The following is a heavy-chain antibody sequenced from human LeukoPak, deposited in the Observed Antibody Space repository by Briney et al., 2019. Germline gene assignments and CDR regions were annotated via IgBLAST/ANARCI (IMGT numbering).Heavy chain of an antibody. J-gene: IGHJ4*02. CDR2: INHSGST. CDR1: GGSFSGYY. V-gene: IGHV4-34*01. D-gene: IGHD3-16*02. CDR3: ARGLLVVTFGGVIVTKHFDY. Sequence: SETLSLTCAVYGGSFSGYYWSWIRQPPGKGLEWIGEINHSGSTNYNPSLKSRVTISVDTSKNQFSLKLSSVTAADTAVYYCARGLLVVTFGGVIVTKHFDYWGQGTLGTVSS.